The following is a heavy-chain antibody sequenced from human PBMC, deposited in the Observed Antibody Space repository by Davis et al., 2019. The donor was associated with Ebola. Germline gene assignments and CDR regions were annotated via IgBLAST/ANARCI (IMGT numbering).Heavy chain of an antibody. D-gene: IGHD3-10*01. J-gene: IGHJ6*02. Sequence: PGGSLRLSCAASGFTFSSYSMNWVRQAPGKGLEWVSSISSSSSYIYYADSVKGRFTISRDNAKNSLYLQMNSLRAEDTAVYYCYGSGSRRNYYYYGMDVWGQGTTVTVSS. CDR2: ISSSSSYI. V-gene: IGHV3-21*04. CDR3: YGSGSRRNYYYYGMDV. CDR1: GFTFSSYS.